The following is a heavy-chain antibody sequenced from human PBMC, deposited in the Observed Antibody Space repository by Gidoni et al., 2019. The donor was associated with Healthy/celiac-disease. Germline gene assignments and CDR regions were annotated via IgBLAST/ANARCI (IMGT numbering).Heavy chain of an antibody. CDR2: INHSGST. J-gene: IGHJ4*02. CDR3: ARSPGIAAAGKTKKIDY. CDR1: GGSFSGYY. Sequence: QVQLQQWGAGLLKPSETLSLTCAVYGGSFSGYYWSWIRQPPGKGLEWIGEINHSGSTNYNPSLKSRVTISVDTSKNQFSLKLSSVTAADTAVYYCARSPGIAAAGKTKKIDYWGQGTLVTVSS. D-gene: IGHD6-13*01. V-gene: IGHV4-34*01.